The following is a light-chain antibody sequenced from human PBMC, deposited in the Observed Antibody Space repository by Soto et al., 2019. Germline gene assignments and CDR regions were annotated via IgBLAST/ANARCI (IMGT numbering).Light chain of an antibody. V-gene: IGKV1-39*01. CDR1: QNIKSY. CDR3: QQSFSLPRT. CDR2: ATS. J-gene: IGKJ3*01. Sequence: DIQMTQSPSSLSASVGDSVTITCRPSQNIKSYLNWYQQKPGKAPKFLIYATSTLQSGVPSRFRGSGSGTEFALSISSLQPEDVATYYCQQSFSLPRTFGPGNKV.